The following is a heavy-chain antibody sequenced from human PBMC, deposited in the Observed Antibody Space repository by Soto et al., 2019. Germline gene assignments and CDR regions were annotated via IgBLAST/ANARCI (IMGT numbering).Heavy chain of an antibody. V-gene: IGHV4-39*01. CDR1: GGSISSSSYY. CDR2: TYYSGST. Sequence: TSETLSLTCTVSGGSISSSSYYWGWIRQPPGKGLEWIGSTYYSGSTYYNPSLKSRVTISVDTSKNQFSLKLSSVTAADTAVYYCARSSNVIKRPDYWGQGTLVTVSS. CDR3: ARSSNVIKRPDY. J-gene: IGHJ4*02.